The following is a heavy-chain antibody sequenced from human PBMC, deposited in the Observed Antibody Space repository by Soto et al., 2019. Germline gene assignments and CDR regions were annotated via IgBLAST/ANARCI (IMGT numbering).Heavy chain of an antibody. J-gene: IGHJ4*02. Sequence: ASGKVCCKASGYPSGSYYMHWVRQAPGQGFEWMGIIHPRDGSTTYAQKFQGRLTLTRDTSSTTLFMELSSLQAEDTAYYYCGRVGKQRDETFDQSGQVSLLT. CDR2: IHPRDGST. CDR1: GYPSGSYY. CDR3: GRVGKQRDETFDQ. D-gene: IGHD6-25*01. V-gene: IGHV1-46*01.